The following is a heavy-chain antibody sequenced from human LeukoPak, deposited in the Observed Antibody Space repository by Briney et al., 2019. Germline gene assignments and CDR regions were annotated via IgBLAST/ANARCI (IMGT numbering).Heavy chain of an antibody. Sequence: HSGGSLRLSCAASGFTFSSYSMHWVRQAPDKRLGRGAFIRYDGSNKYYADSVKDRFTISSNNSKNTLYLQLNGLGAEDTAVYYCAKVFMTAVDYWRQGTLVSVSS. CDR3: AKVFMTAVDY. CDR2: IRYDGSNK. V-gene: IGHV3-30*02. CDR1: GFTFSSYS. D-gene: IGHD2-21*02. J-gene: IGHJ4*02.